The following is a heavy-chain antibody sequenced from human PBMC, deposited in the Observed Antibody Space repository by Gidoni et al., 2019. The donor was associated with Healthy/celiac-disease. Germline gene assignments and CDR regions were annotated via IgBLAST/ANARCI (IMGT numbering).Heavy chain of an antibody. D-gene: IGHD3-22*01. CDR1: GYTFTSSD. J-gene: IGHJ6*02. CDR3: ARGLFSNTYYYDSSGYQDYYGMDV. Sequence: VQLVQSGAEVKKPGASVKVSCKASGYTFTSSDINWVRQATGQGLGWMGWMNPNSGNTGYAQKFQGRVTMTRNTSISTAYMELSSLRSEDTAVYYCARGLFSNTYYYDSSGYQDYYGMDVWGQGTTVTVSS. V-gene: IGHV1-8*01. CDR2: MNPNSGNT.